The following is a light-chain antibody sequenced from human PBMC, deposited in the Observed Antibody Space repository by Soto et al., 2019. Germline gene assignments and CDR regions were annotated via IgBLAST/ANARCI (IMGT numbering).Light chain of an antibody. Sequence: GGRVTITCRASQGISNYLAWYQQKPGKVPKLLIYAASTLQSGVPSRFSGSGSGTDFTLTISSLQPEDVATYYCQKYLSALWTFGQGTKVDIK. CDR2: AAS. CDR1: QGISNY. CDR3: QKYLSALWT. J-gene: IGKJ1*01. V-gene: IGKV1-27*01.